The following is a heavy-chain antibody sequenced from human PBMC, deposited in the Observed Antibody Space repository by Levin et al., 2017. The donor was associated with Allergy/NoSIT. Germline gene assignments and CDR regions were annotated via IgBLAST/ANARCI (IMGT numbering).Heavy chain of an antibody. J-gene: IGHJ4*02. CDR1: GYTFITYD. D-gene: IGHD3-10*01. V-gene: IGHV1-18*01. CDR3: ARVYIRFGELRQFDY. Sequence: GASVKVSCKASGYTFITYDISWVRQAPGQGLEWMGWISAYNGNTNYAQKLQGRVTMTTDTSTSTTYMELRSLRSDDTAVYYCARVYIRFGELRQFDYWGQGTLVTVSS. CDR2: ISAYNGNT.